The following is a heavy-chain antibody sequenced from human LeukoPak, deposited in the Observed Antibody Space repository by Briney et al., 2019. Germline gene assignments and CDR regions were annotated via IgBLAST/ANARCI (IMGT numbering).Heavy chain of an antibody. CDR1: GGTFSSYA. V-gene: IGHV1-69*13. J-gene: IGHJ4*02. Sequence: SVKVSCKASGGTFSSYAISWVRQAPGQGLEWMGGIIPIFGTADYAQKFQGRVTITADESTSTAYMELSSLRSEDTAVYYCARDGSYGSRLFDYWGQGTLVTVSS. CDR3: ARDGSYGSRLFDY. D-gene: IGHD3-10*01. CDR2: IIPIFGTA.